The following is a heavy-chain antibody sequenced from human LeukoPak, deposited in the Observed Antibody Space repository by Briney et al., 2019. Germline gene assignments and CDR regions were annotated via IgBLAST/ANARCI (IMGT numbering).Heavy chain of an antibody. CDR3: ARRLTQYDCFDP. Sequence: SQTLSLTCAISGDTVSSNSAAWNWIRQSPSRGLEWLGRTYYRSTWYNDYAVSVRGRITVNPDTSKNQFSLHLNSVTPEDTAVYYCARRLTQYDCFDPWGQGILVTVSS. CDR2: TYYRSTWYN. CDR1: GDTVSSNSAA. V-gene: IGHV6-1*01. J-gene: IGHJ5*02. D-gene: IGHD2-2*01.